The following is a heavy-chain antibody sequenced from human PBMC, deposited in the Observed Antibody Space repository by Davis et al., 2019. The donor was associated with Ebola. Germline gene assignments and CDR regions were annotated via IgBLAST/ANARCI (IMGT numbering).Heavy chain of an antibody. CDR2: INPSGGST. CDR3: ARGSPYDFWSGYYWSGYYFDY. J-gene: IGHJ4*02. V-gene: IGHV1-46*01. D-gene: IGHD3-3*01. CDR1: GYTFTSYY. Sequence: ASVKVSCKASGYTFTSYYMHWVRQAPGQGLEWMGIINPSGGSTSYAQKFQGRVTMTRNTSISTAYMELSSLRSEDTAVYYCARGSPYDFWSGYYWSGYYFDYWGQGTLVTVSS.